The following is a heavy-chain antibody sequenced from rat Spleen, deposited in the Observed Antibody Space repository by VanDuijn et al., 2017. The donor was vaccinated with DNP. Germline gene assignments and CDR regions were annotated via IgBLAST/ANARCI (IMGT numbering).Heavy chain of an antibody. V-gene: IGHV5-29*01. D-gene: IGHD5-1*01. CDR2: IAYDGFTT. CDR3: ARHGSWELGWFAY. CDR1: GFIFSDFY. J-gene: IGHJ3*01. Sequence: EVQLVESDGGLVQPGRSLKLSCAASGFIFSDFYMAWVRQAPTKGLEWVATIAYDGFTTYYRDSVKGRFTISRDNAKTTLYLQMDSLRSEDTATYYCARHGSWELGWFAYWGQGTLVTVSS.